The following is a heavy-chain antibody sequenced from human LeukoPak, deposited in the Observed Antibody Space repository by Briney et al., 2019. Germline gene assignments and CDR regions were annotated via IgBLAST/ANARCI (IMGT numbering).Heavy chain of an antibody. CDR2: ISGSSRTT. Sequence: PGGSLRLSCAASGFTFSSYDMDWVRQAPGKGLEWVSYISGSSRTTYYADSVKGRFIISRDNAKNSLYLQMNSLRAEDTAVYYCAREGSSGWSRCFDYWGQGTLVTVSS. J-gene: IGHJ4*02. CDR1: GFTFSSYD. D-gene: IGHD6-19*01. V-gene: IGHV3-48*04. CDR3: AREGSSGWSRCFDY.